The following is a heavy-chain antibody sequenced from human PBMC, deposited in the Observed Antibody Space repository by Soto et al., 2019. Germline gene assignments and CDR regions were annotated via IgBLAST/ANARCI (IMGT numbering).Heavy chain of an antibody. V-gene: IGHV5-51*01. D-gene: IGHD1-26*01. Sequence: GQSLKLSCKGSGYSFTSYWIGWVRQMPGKGLEWMGIIYPGDSDTRYSPSFQGQVTISADKSISTAYLQWSSLKASDTAMYYCARGGRVAAIPHIFDYWGQGTLVTGSS. CDR3: ARGGRVAAIPHIFDY. J-gene: IGHJ4*02. CDR1: GYSFTSYW. CDR2: IYPGDSDT.